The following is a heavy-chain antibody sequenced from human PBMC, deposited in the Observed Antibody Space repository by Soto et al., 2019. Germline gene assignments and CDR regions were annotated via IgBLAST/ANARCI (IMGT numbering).Heavy chain of an antibody. CDR3: AHGIPAVWGFVVLYYLDY. D-gene: IGHD3-16*01. J-gene: IGHJ4*01. V-gene: IGHV2-5*02. Sequence: SGPTLVNPTQTLTLTCTFSGFSLSTSGVGVGWIRQPPGKALEWLALIYWDDDKRYSPSLKSRLTITKDTSKNQVVLTMTTMDLVCRAAYYCAHGIPAVWGFVVLYYLDYWG. CDR1: GFSLSTSGVG. CDR2: IYWDDDK.